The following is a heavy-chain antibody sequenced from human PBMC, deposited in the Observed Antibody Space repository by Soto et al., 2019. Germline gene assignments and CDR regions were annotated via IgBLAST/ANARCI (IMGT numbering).Heavy chain of an antibody. Sequence: PSETLSLTCTVSGGSVSSGSYYWSWIRQPPGKGLEWIGYIYYSGSTNYNPSLKSRVTISVDTSKNQFSLKLSSVTAADTAVYYSATGPYDSRYYYYGMDVWGQGTTVTVYS. CDR3: ATGPYDSRYYYYGMDV. CDR2: IYYSGST. V-gene: IGHV4-61*01. CDR1: GGSVSSGSYY. D-gene: IGHD3-3*01. J-gene: IGHJ6*02.